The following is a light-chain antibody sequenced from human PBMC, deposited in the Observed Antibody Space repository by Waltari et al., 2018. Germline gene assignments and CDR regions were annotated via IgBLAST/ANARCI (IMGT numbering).Light chain of an antibody. V-gene: IGLV2-11*01. CDR1: STDVGAYNY. Sequence: QSALTQPRSVSESPGQSVTISCTGTSTDVGAYNYVSWYQHHPGKAPKLIIYDVSKWPSGVPDRFPGSKSGNTASLTSSGLQAEDEADYYCCSYTGSYPPWVFGGGTKLTVL. CDR2: DVS. J-gene: IGLJ3*02. CDR3: CSYTGSYPPWV.